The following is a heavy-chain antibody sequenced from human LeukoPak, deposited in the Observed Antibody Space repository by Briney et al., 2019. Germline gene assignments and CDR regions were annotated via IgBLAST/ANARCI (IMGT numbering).Heavy chain of an antibody. CDR1: GGSISSYY. D-gene: IGHD2-2*01. Sequence: PSETLSLTCTVSGGSISSYYWSWIRQPPGKGLEWIGYIYYSGSTNYNPSLKSRVTISVDTSKNQFSLKLSSVTAADTAVYYCARAACSSTSCYGFDYWGQGTLVTVSS. V-gene: IGHV4-59*01. CDR3: ARAACSSTSCYGFDY. J-gene: IGHJ4*02. CDR2: IYYSGST.